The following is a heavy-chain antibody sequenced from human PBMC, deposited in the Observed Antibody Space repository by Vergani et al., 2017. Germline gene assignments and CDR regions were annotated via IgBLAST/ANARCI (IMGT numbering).Heavy chain of an antibody. D-gene: IGHD6-19*01. Sequence: QLQLQESGPGLVKPSATLSLTCSVSGASIRSSNYYWGWIGHPPGKGLEWIASIYYSGSTYYNPPLKSRVTIPVDTSKNQFSLKLSSVTAADTAVYFCARHSTVEWLVKLGWIDPWGQGILVTVSS. V-gene: IGHV4-39*01. J-gene: IGHJ5*02. CDR3: ARHSTVEWLVKLGWIDP. CDR1: GASIRSSNYY. CDR2: IYYSGST.